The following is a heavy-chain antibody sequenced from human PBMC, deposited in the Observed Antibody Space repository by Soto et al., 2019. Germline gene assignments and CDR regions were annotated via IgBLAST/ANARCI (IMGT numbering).Heavy chain of an antibody. J-gene: IGHJ4*02. Sequence: PGGSLRLSCAASGFTFSSYAMHWVRQAPGKGLEWVAVISYDGSNKYYADSVKGRFTISRDNSKNTLYLQMNSLRAEDTAVYYCAREKGATVSPFDYWGQGTLVTVSS. CDR3: AREKGATVSPFDY. V-gene: IGHV3-30-3*01. CDR1: GFTFSSYA. D-gene: IGHD4-4*01. CDR2: ISYDGSNK.